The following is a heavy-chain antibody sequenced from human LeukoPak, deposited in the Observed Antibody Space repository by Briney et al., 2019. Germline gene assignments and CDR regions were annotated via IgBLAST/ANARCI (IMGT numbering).Heavy chain of an antibody. CDR3: AKALDSSSWSEGIY. D-gene: IGHD6-13*01. J-gene: IGHJ4*02. CDR2: ISYDGSNK. V-gene: IGHV3-30*04. CDR1: GFTFSSYA. Sequence: GGSLRLSCAASGFTFSSYAMHWVRQAPGKGLEWVAVISYDGSNKYYADSVKGRFTISRDNSKNTLYLQMNSLRAEDTAVYYCAKALDSSSWSEGIYWGQGTLVTVSS.